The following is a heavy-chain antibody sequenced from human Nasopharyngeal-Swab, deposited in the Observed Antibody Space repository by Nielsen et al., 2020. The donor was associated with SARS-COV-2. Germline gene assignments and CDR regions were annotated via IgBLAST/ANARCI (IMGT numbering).Heavy chain of an antibody. D-gene: IGHD2-2*01. CDR2: ISAYNGNT. CDR3: ARVRREYCSSTSCYPGYYYYMDV. Sequence: ASVKVSCKASGYTFTSYGISWVRQAPGQGLEWMGWISAYNGNTNYAQKLQGRVTMTTDTSTSTAYMELGSLRSDDTAVYYCARVRREYCSSTSCYPGYYYYMDVWGKGTTVTVSS. J-gene: IGHJ6*03. V-gene: IGHV1-18*04. CDR1: GYTFTSYG.